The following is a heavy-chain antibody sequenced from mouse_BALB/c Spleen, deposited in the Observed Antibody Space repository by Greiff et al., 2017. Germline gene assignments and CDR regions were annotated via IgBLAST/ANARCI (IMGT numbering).Heavy chain of an antibody. V-gene: IGHV5-6-4*01. J-gene: IGHJ1*01. CDR3: TRDYYGSSPRYWYFDV. CDR1: GFTFSSYT. Sequence: EVKVEESGGGLVKPGGSLKLSCAASGFTFSSYTMSWVRQTPEKRLEWVATISSGGSYTYYPDSVKGRFTISRDNAKNTLYLQMSSLKSEDTAMYYCTRDYYGSSPRYWYFDVWGAGTTVTVSS. D-gene: IGHD1-1*01. CDR2: ISSGGSYT.